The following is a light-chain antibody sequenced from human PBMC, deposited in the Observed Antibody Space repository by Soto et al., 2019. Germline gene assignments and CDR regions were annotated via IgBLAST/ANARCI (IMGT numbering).Light chain of an antibody. V-gene: IGLV2-14*01. CDR3: TSYSRYRVLV. CDR1: SSDIGGYKY. J-gene: IGLJ3*02. CDR2: EVS. Sequence: QSVLTQPGSVSGSLGQSITISCTGTSSDIGGYKYVSWYQQHPGKAPKLIIFEVSNRPSGVSDRFSGSNSGNTASLTISGLQAEDEADYYCTSYSRYRVLVFGGGTKVTVL.